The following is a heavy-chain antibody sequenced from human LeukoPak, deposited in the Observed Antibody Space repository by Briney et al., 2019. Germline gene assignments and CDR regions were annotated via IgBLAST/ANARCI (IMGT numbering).Heavy chain of an antibody. J-gene: IGHJ1*01. V-gene: IGHV4-61*01. CDR2: IYYSGST. CDR1: GGSVSSGSYY. D-gene: IGHD2-15*01. Sequence: PSETLSLTCTVSGGSVSSGSYYWSWIRQPPGKGLEWIGYIYYSGSTNYNPSLKSRVTISVDTSMNQFSLRLSSVTAADSAVYYCARGGRGGYCSGGTCSEYFQHWGQGTLVTVSS. CDR3: ARGGRGGYCSGGTCSEYFQH.